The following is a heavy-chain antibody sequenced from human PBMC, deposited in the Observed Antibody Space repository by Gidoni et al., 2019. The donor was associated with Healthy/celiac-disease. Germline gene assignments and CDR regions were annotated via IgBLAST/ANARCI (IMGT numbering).Heavy chain of an antibody. D-gene: IGHD2-2*01. CDR2: IWYDGSNK. V-gene: IGHV3-33*01. J-gene: IGHJ5*02. Sequence: QVQLVESGGGVVQPGRSLRLSCAASGFTFSSYGMHWVRQAPGKGLEWVAVIWYDGSNKYYADSVKGRFTISRDNSKNTLYLQMNSLRAEDTAVYYCAREDSTSWEGGWFDPWGQGTLVTVSS. CDR1: GFTFSSYG. CDR3: AREDSTSWEGGWFDP.